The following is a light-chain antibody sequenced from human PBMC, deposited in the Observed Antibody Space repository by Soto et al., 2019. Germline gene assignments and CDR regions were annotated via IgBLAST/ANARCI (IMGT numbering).Light chain of an antibody. CDR3: ATWDDTLNGRV. Sequence: QSALTQPASVSGSPGQSITISCIGIISDVGNYHLVSWYQQHPGKAPKLMIYEGSKRPSGVSNRFSGSKSGNTASLTISGLQAEDEADYYCATWDDTLNGRVFGGGTKVTVL. V-gene: IGLV2-23*01. J-gene: IGLJ3*02. CDR1: ISDVGNYHL. CDR2: EGS.